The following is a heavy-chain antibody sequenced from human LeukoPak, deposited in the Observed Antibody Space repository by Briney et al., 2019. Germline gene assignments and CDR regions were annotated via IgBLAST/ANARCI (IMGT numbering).Heavy chain of an antibody. CDR2: IVYDGTNE. CDR3: ARDPDCSRNSCYEWHYYRMDV. CDR1: GFTVSNYA. Sequence: PGGSLRLSCAASGFTVSNYAMNWVRQAPGKGLEWVAVIVYDGTNEYYADSVKGRFNISRDNSKNTLYLEMNTLRAEDTAVYYCARDPDCSRNSCYEWHYYRMDVWGQGTTVTVSS. V-gene: IGHV3-33*08. J-gene: IGHJ6*02. D-gene: IGHD2-2*01.